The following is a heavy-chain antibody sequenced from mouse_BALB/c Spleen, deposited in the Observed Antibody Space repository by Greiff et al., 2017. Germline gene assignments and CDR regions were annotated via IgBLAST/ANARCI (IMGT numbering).Heavy chain of an antibody. CDR3: ARGGGLRAMDY. CDR2: INPSNGRT. D-gene: IGHD2-4*01. V-gene: IGHV1S81*02. CDR1: GYTFTSYW. Sequence: QVQLQQPGAELVKPGASVKLSCKASGYTFTSYWMHWVKQRPGQGLEWIGEINPSNGRTNYNEKFKSKATLTVDKSSSTAYMQLSSLTSEDSAVYYCARGGGLRAMDYWGQGTSVTVSS. J-gene: IGHJ4*01.